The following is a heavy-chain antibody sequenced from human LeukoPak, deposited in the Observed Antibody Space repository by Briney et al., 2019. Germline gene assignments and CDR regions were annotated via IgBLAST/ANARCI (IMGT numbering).Heavy chain of an antibody. V-gene: IGHV1-2*02. D-gene: IGHD3-10*01. CDR1: GYTFTGYY. J-gene: IGHJ5*02. CDR3: TRDLLGGSGTFDH. Sequence: ASVTVSFTASGYTFTGYYLHWVRQAPGQGLEWMGWINPDSGDTNYLQKFQGRVTTTRDTSISTAYMELSRLRSDDTAVYYCTRDLLGGSGTFDHWGQGTLVTVSS. CDR2: INPDSGDT.